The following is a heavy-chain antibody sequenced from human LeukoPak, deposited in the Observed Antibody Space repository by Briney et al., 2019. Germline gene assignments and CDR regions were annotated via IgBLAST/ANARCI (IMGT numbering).Heavy chain of an antibody. CDR3: ARLLRKVDTTMVDYYYSYYMDV. V-gene: IGHV4-34*01. J-gene: IGHJ6*03. CDR2: INHSGST. CDR1: GGSFSGYY. D-gene: IGHD5-18*01. Sequence: SSETLSLTCAVYGGSFSGYYWSWIRQPPGKGLEWIGEINHSGSTNYNPSLKSRVTISVDTSKNQFSLKLSSVTAADTAVYYCARLLRKVDTTMVDYYYSYYMDVWGKGTTVTVSS.